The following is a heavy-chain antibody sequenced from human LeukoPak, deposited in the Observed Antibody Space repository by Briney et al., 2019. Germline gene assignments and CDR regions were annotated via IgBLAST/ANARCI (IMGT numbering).Heavy chain of an antibody. CDR3: ARDVGATHYYYYMDV. CDR1: GASITSYY. Sequence: SETLSLTCTVSGASITSYYWGWIRQPAGKGLEWIGRIYTSGSTNYNPSLKSRVTMSVDTSKNQFSLKLSSVTAADTAVYYCARDVGATHYYYYMDVWGKGTTVTVSS. J-gene: IGHJ6*03. V-gene: IGHV4-4*07. CDR2: IYTSGST. D-gene: IGHD1-26*01.